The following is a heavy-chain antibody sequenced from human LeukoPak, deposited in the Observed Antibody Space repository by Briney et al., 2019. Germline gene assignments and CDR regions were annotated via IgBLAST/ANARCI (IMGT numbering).Heavy chain of an antibody. CDR3: ARAHNWEGPKGD. Sequence: VASVKVSCKASGGTFSSYAISWVRQAPGQGLEWMGGIIPIFGTANYAQRFQGRVTITADKSTSTAYMELRSLRSEDTAVYYCARAHNWEGPKGDWGQGTMVIVSS. CDR2: IIPIFGTA. V-gene: IGHV1-69*06. CDR1: GGTFSSYA. D-gene: IGHD1-20*01. J-gene: IGHJ3*01.